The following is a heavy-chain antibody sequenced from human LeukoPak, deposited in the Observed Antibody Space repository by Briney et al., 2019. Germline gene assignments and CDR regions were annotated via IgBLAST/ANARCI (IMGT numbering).Heavy chain of an antibody. CDR2: INHSGYT. Sequence: SETLSLTCAVSGVSFNDYYRSWVRQTPGKGLEWMGEINHSGYTNDSPYFKSRVTPSIDTTSKHISLNLRSVTDADTSIYYCTRMTTGHDYWGQGTLVTVSS. CDR1: GVSFNDYY. V-gene: IGHV4-34*01. J-gene: IGHJ4*02. CDR3: TRMTTGHDY. D-gene: IGHD4-17*01.